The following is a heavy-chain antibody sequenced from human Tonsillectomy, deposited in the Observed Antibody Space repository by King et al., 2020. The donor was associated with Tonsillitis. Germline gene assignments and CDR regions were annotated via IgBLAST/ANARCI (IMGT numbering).Heavy chain of an antibody. CDR2: IDWDDDK. J-gene: IGHJ3*02. D-gene: IGHD3-22*01. V-gene: IGHV2-70*04. CDR1: GFSLTTSGMR. Sequence: TLKESGPALVKPTQTLTLTCTFSGFSLTTSGMRVSWIRQPPGKALEWLARIDWDDDKFYSTSLKTRLTISKDTSKNQVVLTMTNMDPVDTATYYCARSAYDYDSSSSGDAFDIWGQGTMVTVSS. CDR3: ARSAYDYDSSSSGDAFDI.